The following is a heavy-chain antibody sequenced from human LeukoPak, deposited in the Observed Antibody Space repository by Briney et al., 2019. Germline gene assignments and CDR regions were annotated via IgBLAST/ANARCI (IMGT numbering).Heavy chain of an antibody. CDR2: ISGSGGST. Sequence: PGGSLRLSWAASGFTFSSYAISWVRQAPGKGLEWVSAISGSGGSTYYADSVKGRFTISRDNSKNTLYLQMNSLRAEDTAVYYCAKVRDDSMVGDAFDIWGQGTMVTVSS. V-gene: IGHV3-23*01. CDR1: GFTFSSYA. CDR3: AKVRDDSMVGDAFDI. J-gene: IGHJ3*02. D-gene: IGHD2-15*01.